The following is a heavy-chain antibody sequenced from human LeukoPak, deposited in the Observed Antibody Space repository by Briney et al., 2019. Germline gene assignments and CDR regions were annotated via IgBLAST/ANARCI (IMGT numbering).Heavy chain of an antibody. V-gene: IGHV3-7*04. CDR3: ARDYSNGRDC. Sequence: GGSLRVSCAASGFTFSTKWMSWVRQAPGKGLEWVATINQDGSEKYYVDSVKGRFTISRDDAKNSLYLQMNSLRAEDTAVYYCARDYSNGRDCWGQGTLVTVSS. J-gene: IGHJ4*02. CDR1: GFTFSTKW. CDR2: INQDGSEK. D-gene: IGHD3-22*01.